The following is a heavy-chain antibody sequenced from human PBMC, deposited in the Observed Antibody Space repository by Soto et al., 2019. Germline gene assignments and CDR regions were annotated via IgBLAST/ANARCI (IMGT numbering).Heavy chain of an antibody. Sequence: QVQLVQSGAEVKKPGASVRVSCKASGYTFTAYAMDWVRQTPGQRLEWVGWINVGTCDTEYSQQFQGRVNITRDTFARTLYIELSSLRSEDTAVYYCARDVDTSMSAPLDYWGQGSLVTVSS. J-gene: IGHJ4*02. CDR3: ARDVDTSMSAPLDY. CDR1: GYTFTAYA. CDR2: INVGTCDT. V-gene: IGHV1-3*01. D-gene: IGHD5-18*01.